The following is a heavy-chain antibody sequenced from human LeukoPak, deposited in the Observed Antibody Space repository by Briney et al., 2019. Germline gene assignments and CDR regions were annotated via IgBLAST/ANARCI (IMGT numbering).Heavy chain of an antibody. V-gene: IGHV5-51*01. CDR1: GYSFTSYW. CDR2: IYPGDSDT. J-gene: IGHJ5*02. D-gene: IGHD3-22*01. CDR3: AVIFSDSSGYFFWFDP. Sequence: EESLKISCKGSGYSFTSYWIGWVRQMPGKGLEWMGIIYPGDSDTRYSPSFQGQVTISADKSISTAYLQWSSLKASDTAMYYCAVIFSDSSGYFFWFDPWGQGTPVTVSS.